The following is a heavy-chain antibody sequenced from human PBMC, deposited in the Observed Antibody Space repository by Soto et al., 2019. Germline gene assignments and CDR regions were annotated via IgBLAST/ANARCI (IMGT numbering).Heavy chain of an antibody. CDR3: AKDRRANWESYYYYAMDV. D-gene: IGHD1-26*01. J-gene: IGHJ6*02. Sequence: QVQLVQSGAEVKKPGSSVKVSCKASGGTFSSFTISWVRQAPGQGLEWMGGIIPIYGTANYAQKFQDRVTITADASTRTAYMELSSLRAEDTAVYYCAKDRRANWESYYYYAMDVWGQGTTVTVS. V-gene: IGHV1-69*01. CDR1: GGTFSSFT. CDR2: IIPIYGTA.